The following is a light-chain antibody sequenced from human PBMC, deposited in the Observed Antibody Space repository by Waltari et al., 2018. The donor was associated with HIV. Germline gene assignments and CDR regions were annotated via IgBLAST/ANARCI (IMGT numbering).Light chain of an antibody. Sequence: QSALTQPASVSGSPGQSITISCIGTSSEVGGYNYVSWYQLHPGRAPKLIIYDVTIRPSGFSVRFSGSKSGNTASLTISGLQAEDEADYYCSSYTTNTTVVFGGGTKLTVL. CDR2: DVT. V-gene: IGLV2-14*01. J-gene: IGLJ2*01. CDR3: SSYTTNTTVV. CDR1: SSEVGGYNY.